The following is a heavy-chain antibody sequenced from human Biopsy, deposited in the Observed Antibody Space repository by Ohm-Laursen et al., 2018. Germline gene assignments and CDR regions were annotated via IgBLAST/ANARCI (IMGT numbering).Heavy chain of an antibody. CDR3: ARGSFAPDF. J-gene: IGHJ4*02. CDR2: ISSRTNTI. CDR1: GFTFSDYY. V-gene: IGHV3-11*01. D-gene: IGHD2/OR15-2a*01. Sequence: GSLRLSCSASGFTFSDYYMSWIRQAPGKGLKWVSYISSRTNTIYYADSVKGRFTISRDNAKNSPYLQMNRLRAEDTAVYYCARGSFAPDFWGQGTLVTVSS.